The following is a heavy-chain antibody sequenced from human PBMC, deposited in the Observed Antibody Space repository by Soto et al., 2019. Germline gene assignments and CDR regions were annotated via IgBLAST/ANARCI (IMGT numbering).Heavy chain of an antibody. Sequence: PSETLSFTCAVSGGSISSSNWWSWVRQSPGKGLEWIGEIYHSGSTNYNPSLKSRVTISVDKSKNQFSLKLTSVTAVDTAVYYCARREIQGPIDYWGQGTLVTVSS. CDR1: GGSISSSNW. J-gene: IGHJ4*02. V-gene: IGHV4-4*02. CDR3: ARREIQGPIDY. D-gene: IGHD1-26*01. CDR2: IYHSGST.